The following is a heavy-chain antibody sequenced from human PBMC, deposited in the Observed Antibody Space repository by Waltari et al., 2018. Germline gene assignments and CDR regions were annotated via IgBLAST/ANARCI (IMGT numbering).Heavy chain of an antibody. Sequence: QVQLVQSGAEVKKPGSSVKVSCKASGGTFSSYTISWVRQAPGQGLEWMGKIIPILGIANYAQKFQGRVTSTADKSTSTAYMELSSLRSEDTAVYYCARDVRKYYYDSSGYYAFDIWGQGTMVTVSS. CDR1: GGTFSSYT. J-gene: IGHJ3*02. CDR2: IIPILGIA. D-gene: IGHD3-22*01. CDR3: ARDVRKYYYDSSGYYAFDI. V-gene: IGHV1-69*08.